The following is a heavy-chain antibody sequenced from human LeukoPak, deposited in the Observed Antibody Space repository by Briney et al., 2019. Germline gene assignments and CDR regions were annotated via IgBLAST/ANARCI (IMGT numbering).Heavy chain of an antibody. D-gene: IGHD1-26*01. CDR1: GFTFSSQW. CDR2: IKYDASST. J-gene: IGHJ4*02. Sequence: GWSLRLSCADSGFTFSSQWMHWVGQAPGKGLVWVSRIKYDASSTSYADSVKGRFTISRDNAKDTLYLQMNSLRAEDTAVYYCARGATYAYYQDYWGQGTLVTVSS. CDR3: ARGATYAYYQDY. V-gene: IGHV3-74*01.